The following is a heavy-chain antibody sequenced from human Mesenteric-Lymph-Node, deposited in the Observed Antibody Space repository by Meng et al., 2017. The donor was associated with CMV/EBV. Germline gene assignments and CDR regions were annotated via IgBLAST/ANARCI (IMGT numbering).Heavy chain of an antibody. CDR2: IKDSGSA. Sequence: SETLSLTCAVYDGSFTNEYWSWIRQPPGKGLEWIGEIKDSGSANYNPSLKSRVTISVDTSKNQFSLKLSSVTAADTAVYYCARDNTRLTVDAFDIWGQGTMVTVSS. CDR1: DGSFTNEY. D-gene: IGHD4/OR15-4a*01. J-gene: IGHJ3*02. CDR3: ARDNTRLTVDAFDI. V-gene: IGHV4-34*01.